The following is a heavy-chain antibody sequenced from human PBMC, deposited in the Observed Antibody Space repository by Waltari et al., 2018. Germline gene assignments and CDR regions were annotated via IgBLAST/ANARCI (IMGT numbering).Heavy chain of an antibody. CDR2: INHSGST. J-gene: IGHJ4*02. V-gene: IGHV4-34*01. CDR1: GGSFSGYY. CDR3: ARGRRIAAHLDY. D-gene: IGHD6-6*01. Sequence: QVQLQQWGAGLLKPSETLSLTCAVYGGSFSGYYWSWIRQPPGKGLEWIGEINHSGSTNYNPSLKSRVIISVDTSKNQFSLKLSSVTAADTAVYYCARGRRIAAHLDYWGQGTLVTVSS.